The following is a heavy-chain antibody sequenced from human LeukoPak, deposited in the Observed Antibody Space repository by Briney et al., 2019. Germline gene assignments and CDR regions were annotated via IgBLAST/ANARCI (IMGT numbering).Heavy chain of an antibody. Sequence: GGSLRLSCAASGLTFNSYSMAWVRQAPGKGLEWVSAITGSGAYTDYADSVQGRFTISRDNSKNTLYLQMNSLRAGDTAVYYCAKRSQDSSGYFDYWGQGALVTVSS. D-gene: IGHD3-22*01. CDR3: AKRSQDSSGYFDY. J-gene: IGHJ4*02. CDR2: ITGSGAYT. V-gene: IGHV3-23*01. CDR1: GLTFNSYS.